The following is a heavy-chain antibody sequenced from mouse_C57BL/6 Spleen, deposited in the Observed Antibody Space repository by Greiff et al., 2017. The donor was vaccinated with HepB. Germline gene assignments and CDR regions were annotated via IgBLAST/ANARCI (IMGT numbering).Heavy chain of an antibody. CDR1: GYTFTSYW. CDR2: INPSNGGT. D-gene: IGHD2-1*01. V-gene: IGHV1-53*01. Sequence: VQLQQSGTELVKPGASVKLSCKASGYTFTSYWMHWVKQRPGQGLEWIGNINPSNGGTNYNEKFKSKATLTVDKSSSTAYMQLSSLTSEDSAVYYCARCGNYLYWYIDDWGTGTTVTVSS. CDR3: ARCGNYLYWYIDD. J-gene: IGHJ1*03.